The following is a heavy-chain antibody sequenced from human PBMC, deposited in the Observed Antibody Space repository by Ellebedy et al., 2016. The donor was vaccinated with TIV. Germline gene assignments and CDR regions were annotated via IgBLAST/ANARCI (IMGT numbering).Heavy chain of an antibody. J-gene: IGHJ4*02. D-gene: IGHD6-19*01. CDR3: ARELSGPDHFDY. CDR1: GGSISSYY. Sequence: MPSETLSLTCTVSGGSISSYYWSWIRQPPGKGLEWIGYIYYSGSTNYNPSLKSRVTISVDRSKNQFSLKLNSVTAADTAMYYCARELSGPDHFDYWGQGTLVTVSS. CDR2: IYYSGST. V-gene: IGHV4-59*01.